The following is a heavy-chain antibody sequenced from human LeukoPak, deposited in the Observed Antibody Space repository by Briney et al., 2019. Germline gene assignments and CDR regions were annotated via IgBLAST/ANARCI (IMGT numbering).Heavy chain of an antibody. CDR3: ARDRGDYCLDY. Sequence: GSLRLSSAASGFTFSSYAMHWVRQAPGKGLEWVAVISYDGSNKYYADSVKGRFTISRDNSKSTLYLQMNSLRAEDTAVYYCARDRGDYCLDYWGQGTLVTVSS. CDR1: GFTFSSYA. J-gene: IGHJ4*02. CDR2: ISYDGSNK. V-gene: IGHV3-30*04. D-gene: IGHD4-17*01.